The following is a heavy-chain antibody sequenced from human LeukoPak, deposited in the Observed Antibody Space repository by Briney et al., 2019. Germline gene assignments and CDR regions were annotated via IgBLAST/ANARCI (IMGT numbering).Heavy chain of an antibody. D-gene: IGHD1-26*01. J-gene: IGHJ3*01. CDR3: ARPLYSESPWYAFDL. V-gene: IGHV4-34*01. CDR1: GGSFSGYY. Sequence: SETLSLTCAVYGGSFSGYYWSWIRQPPGKGLEWIGEINHSGSTNYNPSLKSRVTISVDTSKNQFSLKLSSVTAADTAMYYCARPLYSESPWYAFDLWGQGTMVTVSS. CDR2: INHSGST.